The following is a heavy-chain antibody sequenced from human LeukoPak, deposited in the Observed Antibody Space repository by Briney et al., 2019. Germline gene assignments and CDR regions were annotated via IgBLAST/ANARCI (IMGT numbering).Heavy chain of an antibody. Sequence: SETLSLTCTVSGGSISSYYWSWIRQPTGKGLEWIGYIYCSGSTNYNPSLKSRVTRSVDTSKNQFSLKLSSVTAADTAVYYCARGRGDLKYFQHWGQGTLVTVSS. CDR2: IYCSGST. V-gene: IGHV4-59*01. D-gene: IGHD4-17*01. CDR1: GGSISSYY. CDR3: ARGRGDLKYFQH. J-gene: IGHJ1*01.